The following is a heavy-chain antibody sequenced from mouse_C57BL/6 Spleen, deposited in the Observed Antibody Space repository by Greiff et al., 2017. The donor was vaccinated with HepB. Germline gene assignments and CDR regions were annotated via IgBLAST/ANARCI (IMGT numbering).Heavy chain of an antibody. D-gene: IGHD2-14*01. J-gene: IGHJ3*01. CDR1: GFTFSSYA. CDR2: ISSGGDYI. Sequence: EVHLVESGEGLVKPGGSLKLSCAASGFTFSSYAMSWVRQTPEKRLEWVAYISSGGDYIYYADTVKGRFTISRDNARNTLYLQMSSLKSEDTAMYYCTRDRGGWFAYWGQGTLVTVSA. CDR3: TRDRGGWFAY. V-gene: IGHV5-9-1*02.